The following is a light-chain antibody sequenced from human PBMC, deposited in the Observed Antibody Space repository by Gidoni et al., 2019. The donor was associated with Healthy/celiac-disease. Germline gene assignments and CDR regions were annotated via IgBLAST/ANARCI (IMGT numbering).Light chain of an antibody. Sequence: DIQMTQSPSSLSASVGDRVTITCQASQDISNYLNWYQQKPGKAPKLLIYDASNLETGVPSRFSGSGSGTDFTFTISSLQPEDIATYYCQQYDNLPPTCXQXTKVEIK. CDR2: DAS. CDR3: QQYDNLPPT. J-gene: IGKJ1*01. CDR1: QDISNY. V-gene: IGKV1-33*01.